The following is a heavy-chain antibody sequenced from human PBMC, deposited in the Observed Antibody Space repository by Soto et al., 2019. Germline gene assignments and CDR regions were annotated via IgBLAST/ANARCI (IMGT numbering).Heavy chain of an antibody. D-gene: IGHD3-9*01. CDR3: ATSLGYFEWPRD. V-gene: IGHV1-24*01. CDR1: GYTLTELS. J-gene: IGHJ4*02. Sequence: QVQLVQSGAEVKKPGASVKVSCKVSGYTLTELSMHWVRQAPGKGLEWMGGFDPEDGETIYAQNFQGRVTMTEDTSTDTAYMKLSSLRSEDTAVYYCATSLGYFEWPRDWGQGTLVTVSS. CDR2: FDPEDGET.